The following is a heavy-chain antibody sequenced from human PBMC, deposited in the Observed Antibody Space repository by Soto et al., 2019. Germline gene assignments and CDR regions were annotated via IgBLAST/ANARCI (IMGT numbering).Heavy chain of an antibody. CDR1: GYSVTSYW. J-gene: IGHJ6*02. D-gene: IGHD3-22*01. CDR3: ARQVVVNYGMDV. V-gene: IGHV5-10-1*01. CDR2: IDPSDSYT. Sequence: GESLKISCKGSGYSVTSYWISWVRQMPGKGLEWMGRIDPSDSYTNYSPSFQGHVTISADKSISTAYLQWSSLKASDTAMYYCARQVVVNYGMDVWGQGTTVTVS.